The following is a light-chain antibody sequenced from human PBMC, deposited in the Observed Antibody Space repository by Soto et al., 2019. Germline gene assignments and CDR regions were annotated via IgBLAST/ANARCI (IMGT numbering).Light chain of an antibody. CDR2: EVS. V-gene: IGLV2-18*02. CDR3: SSYTGSSTYV. Sequence: QSALTQPPSVSGSPGQSVTISCTGTSSDVGSYNRVSWYQQPPGTAPKLMIYEVSNRPSGVPDRFSGSKSGNTASLTISGLQAEAEADYYCSSYTGSSTYVFGTGTKVTVL. CDR1: SSDVGSYNR. J-gene: IGLJ1*01.